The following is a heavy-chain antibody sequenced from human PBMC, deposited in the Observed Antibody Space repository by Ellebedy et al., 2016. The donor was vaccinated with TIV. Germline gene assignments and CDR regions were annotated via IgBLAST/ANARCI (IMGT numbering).Heavy chain of an antibody. V-gene: IGHV4-59*13. CDR2: IYHTGNT. CDR3: ARGPPTGDWNVSFSDS. D-gene: IGHD7-27*01. J-gene: IGHJ4*02. CDR1: GGPIRRYC. Sequence: SETLSLXXTVAGGPIRRYCWSWIRQPPGKGLERIGYIYHTGNTNNSPSLKTRVTMSVDTSKNQISLKLSSLTTADTAVYFCARGPPTGDWNVSFSDSWGQGTLVTVSS.